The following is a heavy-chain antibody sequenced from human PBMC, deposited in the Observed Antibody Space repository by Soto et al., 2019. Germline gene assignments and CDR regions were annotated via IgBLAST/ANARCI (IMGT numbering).Heavy chain of an antibody. Sequence: GGSLRLSCAASGFTFSSYAMSWVRQAPGKGLEWVSAISGSGGSTYYADSVKGRFTISRDNSKNTLYLQMNSLRAEDTAVYYYAKTRFPWSLFDYWGQGTLVTVSS. V-gene: IGHV3-23*01. CDR2: ISGSGGST. CDR3: AKTRFPWSLFDY. J-gene: IGHJ4*02. D-gene: IGHD3-3*01. CDR1: GFTFSSYA.